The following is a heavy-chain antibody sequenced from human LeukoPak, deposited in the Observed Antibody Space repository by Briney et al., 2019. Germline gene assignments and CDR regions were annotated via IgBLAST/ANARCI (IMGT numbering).Heavy chain of an antibody. CDR1: GFTISSYA. J-gene: IGHJ4*02. D-gene: IGHD3-22*01. CDR3: AKQRVSNGYYYFDY. Sequence: PGGSLRLSCAASGFTISSYAMSWVRQAPGKGLEWVSSFSSRASTDYADSVKGRLTISRDNPKNTAYLQMNSLRAEDTAVYYCAKQRVSNGYYYFDYWGQGTLVTVSS. V-gene: IGHV3-23*01. CDR2: FSSRAST.